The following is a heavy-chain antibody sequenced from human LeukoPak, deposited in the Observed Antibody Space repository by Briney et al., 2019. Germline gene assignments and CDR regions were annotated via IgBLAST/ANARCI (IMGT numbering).Heavy chain of an antibody. V-gene: IGHV3-9*01. J-gene: IGHJ4*02. CDR2: ISWNSGSI. D-gene: IGHD3-16*01. CDR1: GFTFDDYA. Sequence: GRSLRLSCAASGFTFDDYAMHWVRQAPGKGLEWVSGISWNSGSIGYADSVKGRFTISRDNSKNTLYLQMNSLRAEDTAVYYCARDGPSGGGAAPFDYWGQGTLVTVSS. CDR3: ARDGPSGGGAAPFDY.